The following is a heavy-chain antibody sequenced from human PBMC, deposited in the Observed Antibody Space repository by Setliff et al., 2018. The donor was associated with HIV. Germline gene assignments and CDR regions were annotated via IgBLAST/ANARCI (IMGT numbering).Heavy chain of an antibody. V-gene: IGHV1-18*01. Sequence: ASVKVSCKASGYIFTSYAISWVRQAPGQGLEWMGWITTYKGNTNYAQKFQGRATMTTDTSTRTVYMDLRSLRSDDTAVYYCMRDPSGYDASGYYPLRWYFDLWGRGTLVTVSS. CDR2: ITTYKGNT. CDR1: GYIFTSYA. J-gene: IGHJ2*01. CDR3: MRDPSGYDASGYYPLRWYFDL. D-gene: IGHD3-22*01.